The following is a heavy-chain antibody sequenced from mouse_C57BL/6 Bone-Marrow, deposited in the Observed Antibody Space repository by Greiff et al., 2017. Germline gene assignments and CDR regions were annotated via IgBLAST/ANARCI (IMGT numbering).Heavy chain of an antibody. J-gene: IGHJ3*01. CDR3: ARGRGWFWFAY. Sequence: DVKLQESGPGLVKPSQSLSLTCSVTGYSITSGYYWNWIRQFPGNKLEWMGYISYDGSNNYNPSLKNRISITRDPSKNQFFLKLNSVTTEDTATYYCARGRGWFWFAYWGQGTLVTVSA. V-gene: IGHV3-6*01. D-gene: IGHD1-1*02. CDR2: ISYDGSN. CDR1: GYSITSGYY.